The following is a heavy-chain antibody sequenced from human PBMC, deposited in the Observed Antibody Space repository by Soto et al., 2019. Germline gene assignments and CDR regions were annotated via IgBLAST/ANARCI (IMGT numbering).Heavy chain of an antibody. CDR2: IYPGDSDT. J-gene: IGHJ4*02. CDR1: GYSFTSYW. CDR3: ARTYYYGSGSYYTLTTHYFDY. V-gene: IGHV5-51*01. Sequence: GESLKISCKGSGYSFTSYWIGWVRQMPGKGQEWMGIIYPGDSDTRYSPSFQGQVTISADKSISTAYLQWSSLKASDTAMYYCARTYYYGSGSYYTLTTHYFDYWGQGTLVTVSS. D-gene: IGHD3-10*01.